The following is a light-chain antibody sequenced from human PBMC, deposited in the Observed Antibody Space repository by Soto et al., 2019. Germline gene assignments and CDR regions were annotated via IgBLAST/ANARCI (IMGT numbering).Light chain of an antibody. Sequence: QSVLTQPPSASGTPGQRVAISCSGSSSNIGRNYVYWYQQLPGTAPKLLIYSSNEQPAGVPDRFSGSKSGTSASLAISGLRSEDEADYYCAAWDDSLSGRVFGGGTKVTVL. J-gene: IGLJ3*02. CDR2: SSN. CDR3: AAWDDSLSGRV. CDR1: SSNIGRNY. V-gene: IGLV1-47*01.